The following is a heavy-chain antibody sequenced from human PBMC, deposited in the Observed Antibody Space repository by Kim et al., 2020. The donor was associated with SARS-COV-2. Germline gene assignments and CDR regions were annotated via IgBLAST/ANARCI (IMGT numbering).Heavy chain of an antibody. CDR2: SDGST. V-gene: IGHV3-23*01. CDR3: ANTFMGY. D-gene: IGHD3-16*01. Sequence: SDGSTYYADSVKGRYTISRDKAKNTLYVQMNSQRGEDTAVYYCANTFMGYWGQGTLVTVSS. J-gene: IGHJ4*02.